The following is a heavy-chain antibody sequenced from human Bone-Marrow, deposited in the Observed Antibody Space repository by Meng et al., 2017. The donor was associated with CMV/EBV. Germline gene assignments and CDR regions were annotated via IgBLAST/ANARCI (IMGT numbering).Heavy chain of an antibody. Sequence: ASVKVSCKASGYTFTSYDINWVRQATGQGLEWMGWMNPNSGNTGYAQKFQGRVTITRNTSISTAYMELSSLRSEDTAVYYCAKEHSEANWGYFDLWGRGALVTVSS. CDR1: GYTFTSYD. CDR2: MNPNSGNT. CDR3: AKEHSEANWGYFDL. J-gene: IGHJ2*01. V-gene: IGHV1-8*03. D-gene: IGHD7-27*01.